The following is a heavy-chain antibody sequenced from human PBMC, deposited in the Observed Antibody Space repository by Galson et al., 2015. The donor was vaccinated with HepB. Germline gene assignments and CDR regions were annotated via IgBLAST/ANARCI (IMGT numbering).Heavy chain of an antibody. J-gene: IGHJ6*02. CDR2: IYPGDSDT. Sequence: QSGAEVKKPGESLKISCKGSGYSFTSYWIGWVRQMPGKGLEWMGIIYPGDSDTRYSPSFQGQVTISADKSISTAYLQWSSLKASDTAMYYCARLSPAVGIYYYYYYGTDVWGQGTTVTVSS. V-gene: IGHV5-51*01. CDR3: ARLSPAVGIYYYYYYGTDV. CDR1: GYSFTSYW.